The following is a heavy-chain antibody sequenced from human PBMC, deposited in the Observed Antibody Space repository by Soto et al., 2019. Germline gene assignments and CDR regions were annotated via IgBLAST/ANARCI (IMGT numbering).Heavy chain of an antibody. Sequence: GGSLRLSCAGSGFPFSTHWMTWVRQAPGKGLEWVANIKQDGSETYYVDSVKGRFTISRDNAKNSLYLQMNNLRPEDTAVYYSASRPSDLNYLAVFDYWGQGALVTVSS. J-gene: IGHJ4*02. CDR2: IKQDGSET. V-gene: IGHV3-7*03. CDR1: GFPFSTHW. D-gene: IGHD4-4*01. CDR3: ASRPSDLNYLAVFDY.